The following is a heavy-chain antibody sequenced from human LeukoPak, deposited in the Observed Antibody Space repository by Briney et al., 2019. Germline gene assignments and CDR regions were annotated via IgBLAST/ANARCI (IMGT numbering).Heavy chain of an antibody. J-gene: IGHJ4*02. CDR2: IYYSGST. V-gene: IGHV4-39*07. CDR3: ARGGVGATTYDY. CDR1: GGSLSSYY. D-gene: IGHD1-26*01. Sequence: SETLSLTCTVSGGSLSSYYWGWIRQPPGKGLEWIGRIYYSGSTYYHPSLTSRVTISVDTSRNQFSLKLSSVTAADTAVYDCARGGVGATTYDYWGQGTLVTVSS.